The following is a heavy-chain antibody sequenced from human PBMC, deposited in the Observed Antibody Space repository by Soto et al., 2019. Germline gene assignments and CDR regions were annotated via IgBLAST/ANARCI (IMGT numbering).Heavy chain of an antibody. D-gene: IGHD6-13*01. CDR2: INSSSSYT. CDR3: ARIITAAGGRRYFDL. V-gene: IGHV3-11*05. CDR1: GFTFSDYY. J-gene: IGHJ2*01. Sequence: QVQLVESGGGLVKPGGSLRLSSAASGFTFSDYYMSWIRQAPGKGLEWVSYINSSSSYTNYADSVKGRFTISRDNAKNSLYLQMNSLRAEDTAVYYCARIITAAGGRRYFDLWGRGTLVTVSS.